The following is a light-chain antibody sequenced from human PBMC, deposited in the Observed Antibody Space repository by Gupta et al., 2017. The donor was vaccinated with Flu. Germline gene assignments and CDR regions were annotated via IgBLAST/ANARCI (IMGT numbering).Light chain of an antibody. CDR1: QSISSY. Sequence: DIQMTQSPSSSSASVGDRVTITCQASQSISSYLNWYQQKPGNAPKLLTYAASILQSGVPSRFSGSGSGTDFTLTISSLQPEEFATYYCQQSYSTPWTFGQGTKVEIK. J-gene: IGKJ1*01. CDR2: AAS. CDR3: QQSYSTPWT. V-gene: IGKV1-39*01.